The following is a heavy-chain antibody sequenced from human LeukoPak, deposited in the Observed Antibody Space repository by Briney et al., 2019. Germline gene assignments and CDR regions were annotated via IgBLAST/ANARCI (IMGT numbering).Heavy chain of an antibody. CDR1: GGSFSGYH. CDR2: INHSGST. J-gene: IGHJ6*02. V-gene: IGHV4-34*01. D-gene: IGHD2-2*01. Sequence: PSETLSLTCGVHGGSFSGYHWSWIRLRPGKGLEWIGDINHSGSTHYNPSLKSRVTISVDTSNNQFSLKLHSVTAADTAVYYCARVVVVPAAAPRYYYYYGMDVWGQGTTVTVSS. CDR3: ARVVVVPAAAPRYYYYYGMDV.